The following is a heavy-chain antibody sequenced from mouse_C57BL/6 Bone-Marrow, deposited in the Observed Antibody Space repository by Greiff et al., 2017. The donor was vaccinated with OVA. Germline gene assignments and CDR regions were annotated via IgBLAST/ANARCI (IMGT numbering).Heavy chain of an antibody. CDR1: GYTFTSYW. CDR3: ARREVIYYYGQFAY. J-gene: IGHJ3*01. V-gene: IGHV1-72*01. D-gene: IGHD1-1*01. CDR2: IDPNSGGT. Sequence: QVHVKQPGAELVKPGASVKLSCKASGYTFTSYWMHWVKQRPGRGLEWIGRIDPNSGGTKYNEKFKSTATLTVDKPSSTAYMQLSSLTSDDSAVYYGARREVIYYYGQFAYWGRGTRVTVSA.